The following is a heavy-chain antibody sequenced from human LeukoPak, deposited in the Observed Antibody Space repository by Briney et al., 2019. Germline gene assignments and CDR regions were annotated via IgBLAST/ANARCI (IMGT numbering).Heavy chain of an antibody. CDR3: ARAYSSSWYWKYWFDP. J-gene: IGHJ5*02. D-gene: IGHD6-13*01. CDR1: GGSISSSSYY. V-gene: IGHV4-61*01. Sequence: PSETLSLTCTVSGGSISSSSYYWSWIRQPPGKGLEWIGYIYYSGSTNYNPSLKSRVTISVDTSKNQFSLKLSSVTAADTAVYYCARAYSSSWYWKYWFDPWGQGTLVTVSS. CDR2: IYYSGST.